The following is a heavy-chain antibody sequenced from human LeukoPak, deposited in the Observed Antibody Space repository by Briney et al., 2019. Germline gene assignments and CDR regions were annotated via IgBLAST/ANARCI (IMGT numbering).Heavy chain of an antibody. D-gene: IGHD7-27*01. CDR1: GGSISSDSYY. J-gene: IGHJ4*02. CDR2: IYTSGST. Sequence: SQTLSLTCTVSGGSISSDSYYWSWIRQPAGTGLEWIGRIYTSGSTNYNPSLKSRVTISVDTSKNQFSLKLSSVTAADTAVYYCARDFSGDSHDDYWGQGTLVTVSS. CDR3: ARDFSGDSHDDY. V-gene: IGHV4-61*02.